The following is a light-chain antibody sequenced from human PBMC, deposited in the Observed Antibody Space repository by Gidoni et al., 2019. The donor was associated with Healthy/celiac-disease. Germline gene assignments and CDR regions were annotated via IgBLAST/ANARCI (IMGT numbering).Light chain of an antibody. Sequence: EIVLTQSPGTLSLSPGERAPLSCRASQSVSSSYLAWYQQKPGQAPRLLIDGASSRATGIPDRFSGSGSGTDFTLTIIRLEPEDFAVYYCQQYGSSSWTFGQGTKVEIK. CDR2: GAS. V-gene: IGKV3-20*01. CDR3: QQYGSSSWT. J-gene: IGKJ1*01. CDR1: QSVSSSY.